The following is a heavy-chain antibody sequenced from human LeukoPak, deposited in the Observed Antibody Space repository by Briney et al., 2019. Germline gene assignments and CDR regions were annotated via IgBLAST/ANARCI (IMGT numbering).Heavy chain of an antibody. CDR3: ARGGATTWYYYYYMGV. D-gene: IGHD1-26*01. Sequence: ASVKVSCKASGYTFTGYYMHWVRQAPGQGLEWMGWINPNSGGTNYAQKFQGRVTMTRDTSISTAYMELSRLRSDDTAVYYCARGGATTWYYYYYMGVWGKGTTVTVSS. V-gene: IGHV1-2*02. CDR2: INPNSGGT. J-gene: IGHJ6*03. CDR1: GYTFTGYY.